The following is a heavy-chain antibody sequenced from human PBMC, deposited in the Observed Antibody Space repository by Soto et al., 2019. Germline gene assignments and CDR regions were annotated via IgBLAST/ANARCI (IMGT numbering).Heavy chain of an antibody. CDR1: GFTFSSYG. D-gene: IGHD1-26*01. Sequence: GGSLRLSCAASGFTFSSYGMHWVRQAPGKGLEWVAVISYDGSNKYYADSVKGRFTISRDNSKNTLYLQMNSLRAEDTAVYYCAKDALQWELLGWFDPWGQGTLVTVS. V-gene: IGHV3-30*18. CDR2: ISYDGSNK. CDR3: AKDALQWELLGWFDP. J-gene: IGHJ5*02.